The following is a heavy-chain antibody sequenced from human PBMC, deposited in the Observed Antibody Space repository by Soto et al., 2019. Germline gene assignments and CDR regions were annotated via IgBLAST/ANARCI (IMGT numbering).Heavy chain of an antibody. CDR1: GFRFSIYS. V-gene: IGHV3-48*02. D-gene: IGHD6-19*01. CDR3: ARSVEGHFDY. Sequence: EVQLVESGGALVQRGGSLTLSCAASGFRFSIYSMNWVRQAPGKGLEWSAYITSDTKTIKYAESVKGRFTISRDNAKNSVYLQMDNLSDEDTAGYYCARSVEGHFDYWGQGTVVTVSS. J-gene: IGHJ4*02. CDR2: ITSDTKTI.